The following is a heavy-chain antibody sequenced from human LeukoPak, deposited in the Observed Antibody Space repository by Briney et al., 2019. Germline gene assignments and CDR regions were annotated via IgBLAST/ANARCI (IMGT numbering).Heavy chain of an antibody. J-gene: IGHJ5*02. V-gene: IGHV4-59*01. D-gene: IGHD3-10*01. CDR1: GGSISSYY. Sequence: PSETLSLTCTVSGGSISSYYWSWIRQPPGKGLEWIGYIYYSGSTTYNPSLKSRVTISVDASKNQFSLKLSSVTAADTAVYYCAREGTTYYYGSGDNWFDPWGQGTLVTVSS. CDR3: AREGTTYYYGSGDNWFDP. CDR2: IYYSGST.